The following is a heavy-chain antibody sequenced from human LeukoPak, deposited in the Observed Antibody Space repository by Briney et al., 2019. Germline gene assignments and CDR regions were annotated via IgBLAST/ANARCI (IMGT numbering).Heavy chain of an antibody. D-gene: IGHD6-6*01. CDR3: ARVGGAARPSYYMDV. V-gene: IGHV4-34*01. Sequence: SETLSLTCAVYGGSFSGYYWSWIRQPPGKGLEWIGEINHSGSTNYNPYLKSRVTISVDTSKNQFSLKLSSVTAADTAVYYCARVGGAARPSYYMDVWGKGTTVTVSS. CDR2: INHSGST. CDR1: GGSFSGYY. J-gene: IGHJ6*03.